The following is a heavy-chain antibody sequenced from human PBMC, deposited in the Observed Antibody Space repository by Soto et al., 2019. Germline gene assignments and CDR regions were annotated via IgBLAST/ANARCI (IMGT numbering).Heavy chain of an antibody. V-gene: IGHV4-39*01. CDR1: GGSVTSGRDY. J-gene: IGHJ5*02. CDR2: IYYIGST. D-gene: IGHD2-2*01. CDR3: GRQEYQLGNSFQS. Sequence: QVQLQESGPGLVKPSETLSLTCSVSGGSVTSGRDYWGWIRQTPGKGLEWIGSIYYIGSTYVNPFRKSRGILSVDTSKNRFSLRLTSVSAAHSAGYYCGRQEYQLGNSFQSWGLGILVTVSS.